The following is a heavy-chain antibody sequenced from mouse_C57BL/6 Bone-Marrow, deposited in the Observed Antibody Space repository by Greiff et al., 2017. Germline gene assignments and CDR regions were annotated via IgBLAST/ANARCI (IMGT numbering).Heavy chain of an antibody. J-gene: IGHJ3*01. CDR2: ISSGSSTI. Sequence: EVKLVESGGGLVKPGGSLKLSCAASGFTFSDYGMHWVRQAPEKGLEWVAYISSGSSTIYYADTVKGRFTISRDNAKNTLFLQMTSLRSEDTAMYYCARGVTTGWFAYWGQGTLVTVSA. CDR3: ARGVTTGWFAY. CDR1: GFTFSDYG. V-gene: IGHV5-17*01. D-gene: IGHD2-2*01.